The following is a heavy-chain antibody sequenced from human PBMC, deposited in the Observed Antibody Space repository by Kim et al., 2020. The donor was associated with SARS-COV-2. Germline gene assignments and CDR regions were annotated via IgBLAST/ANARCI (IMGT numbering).Heavy chain of an antibody. V-gene: IGHV3-7*03. D-gene: IGHD3-10*01. CDR3: ARDGLYYYGSGSYYSENHYYYYGMDG. CDR1: GFTFSSYW. J-gene: IGHJ6*02. CDR2: IKQDGSEK. Sequence: GGSLRLSCAASGFTFSSYWMSWVRQAPGKGLEWVANIKQDGSEKYYVDSVKGRFTISRDNAKNSLYLQMNSLRAEDTAVYYCARDGLYYYGSGSYYSENHYYYYGMDGWGQGTTVPVSS.